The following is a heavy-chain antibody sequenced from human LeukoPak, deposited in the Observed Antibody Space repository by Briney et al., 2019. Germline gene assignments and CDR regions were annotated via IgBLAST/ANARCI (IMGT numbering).Heavy chain of an antibody. CDR3: ARRGGSYRFFDY. J-gene: IGHJ4*02. D-gene: IGHD3-16*02. V-gene: IGHV4-59*08. Sequence: PSETLSLTCTVSGGSISSYYLSWIRQPPEKGLEWIGYIYYSGSTYYNPSLKSRVTISVDTSKNQFSLKLSSVTAADTAVYYCARRGGSYRFFDYWGQGTLVTVSS. CDR2: IYYSGST. CDR1: GGSISSYY.